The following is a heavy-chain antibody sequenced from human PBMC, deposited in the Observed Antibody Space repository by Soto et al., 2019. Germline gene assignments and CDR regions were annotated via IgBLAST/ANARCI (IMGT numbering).Heavy chain of an antibody. Sequence: SETRSLTWTVSGDSISRADYYWIWIRQTPGKGLEWIGHIFYSGTTYYNPSLKSRLTISVDTSKNHFSLRLTSVTAADTAVYYCARDLWVEPELYYYGMDVWGQGTTVTVSS. CDR1: GDSISRADYY. CDR3: ARDLWVEPELYYYGMDV. CDR2: IFYSGTT. J-gene: IGHJ6*02. D-gene: IGHD1-1*01. V-gene: IGHV4-30-4*01.